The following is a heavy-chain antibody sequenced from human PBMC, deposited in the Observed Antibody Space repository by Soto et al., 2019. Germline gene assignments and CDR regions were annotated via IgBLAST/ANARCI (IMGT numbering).Heavy chain of an antibody. D-gene: IGHD3-16*01. CDR2: IDPSDSYT. J-gene: IGHJ5*02. V-gene: IGHV5-10-1*01. CDR3: ARHEGGLKNWFDP. CDR1: GYSFTVYW. Sequence: EVQLVQSGAEVKKPGESLRISCKGSGYSFTVYWISWVRQMPGKGLEWMGRIDPSDSYTNYSPSFQGHVTISADKSISTAYLQWSSLKASATAMYYCARHEGGLKNWFDPWGQGTLVTVSS.